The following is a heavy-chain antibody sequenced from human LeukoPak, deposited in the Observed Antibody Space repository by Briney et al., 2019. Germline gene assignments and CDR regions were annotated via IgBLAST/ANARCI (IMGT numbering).Heavy chain of an antibody. D-gene: IGHD4-23*01. CDR3: ASSYGSNKNPFEY. CDR1: GFTFSSYA. CDR2: ISSSGDST. V-gene: IGHV3-64*01. Sequence: GGSLRLSCAASGFTFSSYAMHWVRQAPGKGLEYVSAISSSGDSTYYANSVRGRFTISRDNSKNTLYLQVGSLRAEDTAVYYCASSYGSNKNPFEYWGQGTLVTVSS. J-gene: IGHJ4*02.